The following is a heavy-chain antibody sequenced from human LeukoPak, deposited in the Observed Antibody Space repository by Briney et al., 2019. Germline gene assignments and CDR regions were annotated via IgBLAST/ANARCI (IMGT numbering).Heavy chain of an antibody. Sequence: PSETLSLTCTVSGGSISSSSYYWGWIRQPPGKGLEWIGSIYYSGSTYYNPSLKSRVTISVDTSKNQFSLKLSSVTAADTAVYYCARETATSPGPGYYYYYYMDVWGKGTTVTISS. CDR2: IYYSGST. CDR3: ARETATSPGPGYYYYYYMDV. V-gene: IGHV4-39*07. CDR1: GGSISSSSYY. J-gene: IGHJ6*03. D-gene: IGHD1-26*01.